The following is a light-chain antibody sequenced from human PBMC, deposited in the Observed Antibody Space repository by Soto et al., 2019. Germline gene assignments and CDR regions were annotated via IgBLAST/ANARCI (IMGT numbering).Light chain of an antibody. CDR1: TGAVTSDYY. Sequence: QTVVTQEPSLTVSPGGTVTLTCSRTTGAVTSDYYPNWFQRRPGQALRTLIYRTSNKHSWTPARFSGSLLGGKAALTLSGVQPEDEADYYCVLLYGGAWVFGGGTKLTVL. J-gene: IGLJ3*02. CDR3: VLLYGGAWV. CDR2: RTS. V-gene: IGLV7-43*01.